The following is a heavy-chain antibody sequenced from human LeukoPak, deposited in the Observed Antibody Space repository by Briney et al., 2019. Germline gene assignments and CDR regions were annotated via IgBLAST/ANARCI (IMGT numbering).Heavy chain of an antibody. Sequence: ASVKVSCKASGYTFTSCAMHWVRQAPAQRLEWMGWINAGNGNTKYSQKFQGRVTITRDTSASTAYMELSSLRSEDTAVYYCARVRMVRGVISYYYGMDVWGKGTTVTVSS. CDR2: INAGNGNT. V-gene: IGHV1-3*01. CDR1: GYTFTSCA. J-gene: IGHJ6*04. D-gene: IGHD3-10*01. CDR3: ARVRMVRGVISYYYGMDV.